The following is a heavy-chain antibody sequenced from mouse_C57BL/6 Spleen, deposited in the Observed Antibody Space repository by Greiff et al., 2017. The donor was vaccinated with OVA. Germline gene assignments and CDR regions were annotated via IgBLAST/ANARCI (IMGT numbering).Heavy chain of an antibody. CDR2: ISSGSSTI. CDR1: GFTFSDYG. J-gene: IGHJ1*03. D-gene: IGHD1-1*01. CDR3: AREEYYYGSSYRWYFDV. V-gene: IGHV5-17*01. Sequence: VQLKESGGGLVKPGGSLKLSCAASGFTFSDYGMHWVRQAPEKGLEWVAYISSGSSTIYYADTVKGRFTISRDNAKNTLFLQMTSLRSEDTAMYYCAREEYYYGSSYRWYFDVWGTGTTVTVSS.